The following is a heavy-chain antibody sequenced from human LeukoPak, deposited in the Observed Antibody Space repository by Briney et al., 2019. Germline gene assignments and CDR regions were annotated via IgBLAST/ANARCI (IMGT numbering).Heavy chain of an antibody. V-gene: IGHV3-7*01. CDR1: GFIFKKYW. Sequence: GGSLRLSCAASGFIFKKYWMNWVRQVPGKGLECLANVKEDGSETYYADSVKGRFTISRDNPKNLLFLQINSLRVEDTAVYYCARETPRRGETRDGYRWGQGTVVTVSS. CDR2: VKEDGSET. CDR3: ARETPRRGETRDGYR. D-gene: IGHD5-24*01. J-gene: IGHJ4*02.